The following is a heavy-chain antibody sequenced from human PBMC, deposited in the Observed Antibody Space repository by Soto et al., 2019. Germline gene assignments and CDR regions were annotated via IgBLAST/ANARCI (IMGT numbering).Heavy chain of an antibody. D-gene: IGHD2-2*01. V-gene: IGHV4-34*01. CDR3: ARGGGCSSTSCLSFPYMDV. CDR2: INHSGST. Sequence: SETLSLTCAVYGGSFSGYYWSWIRQPPGKGLEWIGEINHSGSTNYNPSLKSRVTISVDTSKNQFSLKLSSVTAADTAVYYCARGGGCSSTSCLSFPYMDVWGKGTTVTVSS. J-gene: IGHJ6*03. CDR1: GGSFSGYY.